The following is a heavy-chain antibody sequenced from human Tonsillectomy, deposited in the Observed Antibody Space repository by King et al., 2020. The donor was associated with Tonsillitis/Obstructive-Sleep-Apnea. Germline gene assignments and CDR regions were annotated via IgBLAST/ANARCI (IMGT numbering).Heavy chain of an antibody. CDR1: GFTFSGYA. CDR3: AKNNGPYYYYYMDV. CDR2: ISGRVGTP. J-gene: IGHJ6*03. D-gene: IGHD1-14*01. V-gene: IGHV3-23*04. Sequence: VQLVESGGGLVQPGGSLRLSCAASGFTFSGYAMSGFPQPQGRGLEGVSPISGRVGTPYYADSVKGRFTISRDNSKNPRYLQMNSLRAEDTAVYYCAKNNGPYYYYYMDVWGKGTTVTVSS.